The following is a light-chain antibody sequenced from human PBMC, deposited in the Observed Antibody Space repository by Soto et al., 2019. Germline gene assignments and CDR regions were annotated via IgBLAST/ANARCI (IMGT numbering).Light chain of an antibody. J-gene: IGLJ2*01. V-gene: IGLV2-8*01. CDR3: SSYAGYSNLV. Sequence: QSALTQPHSASGSPGQSVNISCTGTSSDVGDYNYVSWYQQHPGKAPKLMIYEVNKRPSGVPDRFSGSQSGNTASLTVSGLQAEDEDDYYCSSYAGYSNLVFGGGTKLTVL. CDR1: SSDVGDYNY. CDR2: EVN.